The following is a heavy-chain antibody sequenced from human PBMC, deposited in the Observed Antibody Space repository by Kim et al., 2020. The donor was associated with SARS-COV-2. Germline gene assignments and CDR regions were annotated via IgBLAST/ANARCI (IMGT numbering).Heavy chain of an antibody. CDR1: GGSISSSSYF. Sequence: SEALSLTCTVSGGSISSSSYFWAWIRQPPGKGLEWIGTMSPSGNAYYTPSLKSRVTISEDTSKNQFSLRLNSVTAADTAVYYCARQEGRKAASGNWFDPWGQGTLVTVSS. CDR3: ARQEGRKAASGNWFDP. CDR2: MSPSGNA. J-gene: IGHJ5*02. V-gene: IGHV4-39*01. D-gene: IGHD1-26*01.